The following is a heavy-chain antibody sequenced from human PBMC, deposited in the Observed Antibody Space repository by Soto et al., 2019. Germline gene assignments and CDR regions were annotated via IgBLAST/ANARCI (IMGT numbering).Heavy chain of an antibody. CDR2: IDHSGTP. D-gene: IGHD3-3*01. CDR3: ARGVRFGHYVMDF. Sequence: PSAALSLTCAVSVASIRSRSYWAWIRQPPGNDLEWLGRIDHSGTPYYHPSLTSRVTISVDTSKNQFSLKLNSVTAADTAFYYCARGVRFGHYVMDFWVQGST. V-gene: IGHV4-38-2*01. J-gene: IGHJ6*02. CDR1: VASIRSRSY.